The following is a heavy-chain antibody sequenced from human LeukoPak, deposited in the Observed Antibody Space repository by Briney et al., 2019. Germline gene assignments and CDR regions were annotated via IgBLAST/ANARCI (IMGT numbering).Heavy chain of an antibody. CDR1: GGTFSSYA. CDR3: ARGLRIPPAAADHFTYYFDY. CDR2: IIPILGIA. V-gene: IGHV1-69*04. J-gene: IGHJ4*02. Sequence: SVKVSCKASGGTFSSYAISWVRQAPGQGLEWMGRIIPILGIANYAQKFQGRVTITADKSTSTAYMELSSLRSEDTAVYYCARGLRIPPAAADHFTYYFDYWGQGTLVTVSS. D-gene: IGHD2-2*01.